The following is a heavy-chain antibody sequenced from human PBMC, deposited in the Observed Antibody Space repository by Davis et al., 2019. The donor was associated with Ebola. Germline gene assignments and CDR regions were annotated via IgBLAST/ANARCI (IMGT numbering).Heavy chain of an antibody. CDR3: ARDGTRFCSGTSCYFVFDP. J-gene: IGHJ5*02. D-gene: IGHD2-2*01. V-gene: IGHV3-7*01. CDR2: INQDGSEE. CDR1: GFTFSRYW. Sequence: PGGSLRLSCAASGFTFSRYWMSWVRQAPGKGLEWVANINQDGSEEYYEDSVKGRFTISRDNANNSLYLQMNNLRAQDTAVYYCARDGTRFCSGTSCYFVFDPWGQGTLVTVSS.